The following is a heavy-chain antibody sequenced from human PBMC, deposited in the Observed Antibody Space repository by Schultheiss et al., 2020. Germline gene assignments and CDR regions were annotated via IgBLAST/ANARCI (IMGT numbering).Heavy chain of an antibody. CDR1: GGSISSCDYY. J-gene: IGHJ5*02. CDR2: IYYSGST. CDR3: ARLPLGYGDYGVSWFDP. Sequence: SETLSLTCTVSGGSISSCDYYWSWIRQPPGKGLEWIGYIYYSGSTNYNPSLKSRVTISVDKSKNQFSLKLSSVTAADTAVYYCARLPLGYGDYGVSWFDPWGQGTLVTVSS. D-gene: IGHD4-17*01. V-gene: IGHV4-30-4*01.